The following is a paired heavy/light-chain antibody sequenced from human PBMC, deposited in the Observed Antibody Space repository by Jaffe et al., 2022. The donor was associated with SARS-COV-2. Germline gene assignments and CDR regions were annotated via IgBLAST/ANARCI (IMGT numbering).Light chain of an antibody. J-gene: IGLJ2*01. CDR2: EVI. CDR3: SSYGRSSTVYVV. V-gene: IGLV2-14*01. CDR1: SSDVGGYDH. Sequence: QSALTQPASVSGSPGQSITISCTGTSSDVGGYDHVSWYQQHPGKAPKLMIYEVINRASGVPDRFSGSKSGNTASLTISGLQAEDEADYYCSSYGRSSTVYVVFGGGTKVTVL.
Heavy chain of an antibody. CDR3: AKDRFGGCSSTSCYTGIPYYFDC. Sequence: EVQLLESGGGLVQPGGSLRLSCAASGFTFSSYAMSWVRQVPGKGLEWVSAFSGSGNNRFYADSVKGRFTISRDNSKNTLYLQMNSLRAEDTALYYCAKDRFGGCSSTSCYTGIPYYFDCWGQGTLVTVSS. D-gene: IGHD2-2*02. CDR2: FSGSGNNR. CDR1: GFTFSSYA. J-gene: IGHJ4*02. V-gene: IGHV3-23*01.